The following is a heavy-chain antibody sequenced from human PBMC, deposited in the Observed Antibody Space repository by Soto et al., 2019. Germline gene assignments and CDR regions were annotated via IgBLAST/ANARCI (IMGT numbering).Heavy chain of an antibody. J-gene: IGHJ5*02. CDR3: ARAGSSSPGAFLFDP. CDR2: IYYSGST. D-gene: IGHD6-6*01. CDR1: GGSISSGDYY. Sequence: SETLSLTCTVSGGSISSGDYYWSWIRQPPGKGLEWIGYIYYSGSTYYNPSLKSRVTISVDTSKNQFSLKLSSVTAADTAVYYCARAGSSSPGAFLFDPWGQGTLVTVSS. V-gene: IGHV4-30-4*01.